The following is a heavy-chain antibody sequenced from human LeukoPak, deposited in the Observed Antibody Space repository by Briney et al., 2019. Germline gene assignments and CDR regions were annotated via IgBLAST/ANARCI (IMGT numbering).Heavy chain of an antibody. D-gene: IGHD6-13*01. V-gene: IGHV3-20*04. Sequence: GGSLRLSCAASGFTFSSYAMHWVRQAPGKGLEWVSGINWIGSSTGYADPVKGRFTIFRDNAKNSLYLQVNSLRVEDTALYYCARAVSSNWYYFDYWGQGTLVTVSS. CDR3: ARAVSSNWYYFDY. CDR1: GFTFSSYA. J-gene: IGHJ4*02. CDR2: INWIGSST.